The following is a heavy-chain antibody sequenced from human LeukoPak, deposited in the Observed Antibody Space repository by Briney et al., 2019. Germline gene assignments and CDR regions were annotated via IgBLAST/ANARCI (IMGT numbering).Heavy chain of an antibody. J-gene: IGHJ4*02. V-gene: IGHV4-4*07. CDR3: ARDRYDHDSSGYYEF. Sequence: SETLSLTCTVSGGSISSYYWNWIRQPAGKGLEWIGRIHTSGSTNYNPSLKSRVTISRDTSKNQVSLKLTSVTTADTAVYYCARDRYDHDSSGYYEFWGQGTLVTVSS. D-gene: IGHD3-22*01. CDR2: IHTSGST. CDR1: GGSISSYY.